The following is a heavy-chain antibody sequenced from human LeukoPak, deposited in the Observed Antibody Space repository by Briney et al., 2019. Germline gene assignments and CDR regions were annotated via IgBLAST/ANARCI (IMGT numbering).Heavy chain of an antibody. CDR1: GDSVTSSHW. CDR2: IFHSGST. J-gene: IGHJ6*02. CDR3: ARVRVEWFGEYLSDGVDV. D-gene: IGHD3-10*01. V-gene: IGHV4-4*02. Sequence: PSETLSLTCAVSGDSVTSSHWWGWVRQSPRKGLEWLGEIFHSGSTSYNPSLKSRITISVDKSKNQFSLELSSVSAADTAVYYCARVRVEWFGEYLSDGVDVWGQGIMVTVS.